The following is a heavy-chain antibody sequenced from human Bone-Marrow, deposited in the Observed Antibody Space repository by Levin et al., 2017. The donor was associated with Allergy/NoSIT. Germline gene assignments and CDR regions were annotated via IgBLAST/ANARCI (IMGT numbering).Heavy chain of an antibody. CDR3: ARYMDYDFWSGYLPNNWFDP. V-gene: IGHV1-8*01. D-gene: IGHD3-3*01. J-gene: IGHJ5*02. CDR2: MNPNSGNT. CDR1: GYTFTSYD. Sequence: ASVKVSCKASGYTFTSYDINWVRQATGQGLEWMGWMNPNSGNTGYAQKFQGRVTMTRNTSISTAYMELSSLRSEDTAVYYCARYMDYDFWSGYLPNNWFDPWGQGTLVTVSS.